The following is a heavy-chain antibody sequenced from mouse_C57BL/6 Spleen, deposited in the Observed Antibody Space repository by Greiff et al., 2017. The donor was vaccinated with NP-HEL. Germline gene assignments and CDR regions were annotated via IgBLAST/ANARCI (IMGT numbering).Heavy chain of an antibody. Sequence: VKLQESGPELVKPGASVKLSCKASGYTFTSYDINWVKQRPGQGLEWIGWIYPRDGSTKYNEKFKGKATLTVDTSSSTAYMELHSLTSEDSAVYFCARRPGEDYFDYWGQGTTLTVSS. J-gene: IGHJ2*01. CDR3: ARRPGEDYFDY. CDR1: GYTFTSYD. V-gene: IGHV1-85*01. CDR2: IYPRDGST.